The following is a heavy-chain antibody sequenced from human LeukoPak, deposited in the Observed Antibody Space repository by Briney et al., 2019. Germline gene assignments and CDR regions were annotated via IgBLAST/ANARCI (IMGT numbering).Heavy chain of an antibody. V-gene: IGHV1-8*02. CDR3: ARPLGRYGSGSYVGY. CDR1: GGTFSSYA. CDR2: MNPNSGNT. D-gene: IGHD3-10*01. Sequence: ASVKVSCKASGGTFSSYAISWVRQAPGQGLEWMGWMNPNSGNTGYAQKFQGRVTMTRNTSISTAYMELSSLRSEDTAVYYCARPLGRYGSGSYVGYWGQGTLVTVSS. J-gene: IGHJ4*02.